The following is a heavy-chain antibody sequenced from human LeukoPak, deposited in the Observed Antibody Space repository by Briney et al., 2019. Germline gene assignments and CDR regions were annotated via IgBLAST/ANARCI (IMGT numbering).Heavy chain of an antibody. J-gene: IGHJ4*02. CDR2: SDSGGST. V-gene: IGHV4-61*02. Sequence: SQTLSLTCAVSGGPINSGNFHWSWVRRPVGKGLEWIGRSDSGGSTSLNPALMSRISISLDPSRNQFSLHLRSMTAADTAVYYCARFRPGSRYQLTYYFESWGRGKLVTVSS. D-gene: IGHD3-9*01. CDR1: GGPINSGNFH. CDR3: ARFRPGSRYQLTYYFES.